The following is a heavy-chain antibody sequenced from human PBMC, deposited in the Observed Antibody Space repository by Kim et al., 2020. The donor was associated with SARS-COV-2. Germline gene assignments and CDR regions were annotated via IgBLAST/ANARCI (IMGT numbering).Heavy chain of an antibody. J-gene: IGHJ6*01. Sequence: SETLSLTCAVYGGSFSGYYWSWIRQPPGKGLEWIGEINHSGSTNYNPSLKSRVTISVDTSKNQFSLKLSSVTAADTAVYYCARGFIVVVPAAIRYYYYYG. D-gene: IGHD2-2*01. CDR1: GGSFSGYY. CDR3: ARGFIVVVPAAIRYYYYYG. CDR2: INHSGST. V-gene: IGHV4-34*01.